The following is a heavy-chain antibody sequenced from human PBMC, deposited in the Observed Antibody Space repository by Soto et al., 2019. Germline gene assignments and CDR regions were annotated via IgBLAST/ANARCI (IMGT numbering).Heavy chain of an antibody. Sequence: SETLSLTCAVYGGSFSGYYWSWIRQPPGKGLEWIGEINHSGSTNYNPSLKSRVTISVDTSKNQFSLKLSSVTAADTAVYYCARQELWFGELLTMRYMDVWGKGTTVTVSS. CDR3: ARQELWFGELLTMRYMDV. CDR1: GGSFSGYY. CDR2: INHSGST. V-gene: IGHV4-34*01. J-gene: IGHJ6*03. D-gene: IGHD3-10*01.